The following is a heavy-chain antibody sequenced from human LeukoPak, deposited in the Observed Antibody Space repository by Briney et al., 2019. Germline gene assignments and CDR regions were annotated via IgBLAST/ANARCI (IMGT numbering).Heavy chain of an antibody. D-gene: IGHD4-17*01. V-gene: IGHV4-34*01. J-gene: IGHJ5*02. CDR1: GGSFSGYY. CDR3: ARGPDYGDLHWFDP. Sequence: SETLSLTCAVYGGSFSGYYWSWIRQPPGKGLEWIGEINHSGGTNYNPSLKSRVTISVDTSKNQFSLKLSSVTAADTAVYYCARGPDYGDLHWFDPWGRGTLVTVSS. CDR2: INHSGGT.